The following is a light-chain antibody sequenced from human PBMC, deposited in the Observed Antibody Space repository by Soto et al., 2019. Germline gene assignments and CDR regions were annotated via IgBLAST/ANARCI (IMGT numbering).Light chain of an antibody. V-gene: IGLV4-69*01. CDR2: LNSDGSH. CDR3: QTGGSGIVV. J-gene: IGLJ2*01. Sequence: QLVLTESPSASASLGASVKLTCTLSSGHSNYAIAWHQQQSEKGPRYLMKLNSDGSHSKGDGIPDRFSGSSSGAERYLTIHSLQYEDEADYYCQTGGSGIVVFGGGTKLTVL. CDR1: SGHSNYA.